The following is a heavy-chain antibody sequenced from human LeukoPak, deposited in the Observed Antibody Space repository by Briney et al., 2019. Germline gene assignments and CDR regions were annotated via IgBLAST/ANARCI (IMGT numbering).Heavy chain of an antibody. CDR2: ISYDGSNK. Sequence: GGSLRLSCAASGFTFSSYGMHWVRQAPGKGLEWVAVISYDGSNKYYADSVKGRFTISRDNSKNTLYLQMNSLRAEDTAVYYCAKDLGQYYDSSGYYLGYGMDVWGQGTTVTASS. D-gene: IGHD3-22*01. CDR1: GFTFSSYG. V-gene: IGHV3-30*18. J-gene: IGHJ6*02. CDR3: AKDLGQYYDSSGYYLGYGMDV.